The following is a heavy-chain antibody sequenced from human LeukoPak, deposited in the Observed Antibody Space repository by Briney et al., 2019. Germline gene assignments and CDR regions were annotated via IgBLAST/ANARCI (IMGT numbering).Heavy chain of an antibody. CDR1: GVTFSSYA. Sequence: AESLRLSCSASGVTFSSYAMSWGRHPPGKGLEWVSAISGSGGSTYYADSVKGRFTISRDNSKNTLYLQMNSLRADDTAVYYCAKDKSGSQNWGQGTLVSVSS. V-gene: IGHV3-23*01. CDR3: AKDKSGSQN. D-gene: IGHD1-26*01. CDR2: ISGSGGST. J-gene: IGHJ4*02.